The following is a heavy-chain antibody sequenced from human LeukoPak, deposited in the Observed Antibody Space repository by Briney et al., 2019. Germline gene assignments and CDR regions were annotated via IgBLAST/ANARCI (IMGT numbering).Heavy chain of an antibody. CDR3: ARALFGDNTIDY. V-gene: IGHV4-31*03. CDR1: GGSISSGGYY. J-gene: IGHJ4*02. D-gene: IGHD3-10*02. CDR2: IYYSGST. Sequence: PSETLSLTCTVSGGSISSGGYYWSWIRQHPGKGLEWIGYIYYSGSTYYNPSLKSRVTISVDTSKNQFSLKLSSVTAADTAVYYCARALFGDNTIDYWGQGTLVTVSS.